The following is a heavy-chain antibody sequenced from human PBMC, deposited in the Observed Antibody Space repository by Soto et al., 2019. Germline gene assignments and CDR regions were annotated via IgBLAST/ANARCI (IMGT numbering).Heavy chain of an antibody. V-gene: IGHV3-23*01. CDR3: AKNGGTVAAENTNWFDP. D-gene: IGHD2-15*01. CDR2: ISGSGGST. Sequence: GGSLRLSCAASGFTFSSYAMSWVRQAPGKGLEWVSAISGSGGSTYYADSVKGRFTISRDNSKNTLYLQMNSLRAEDTAVYYCAKNGGTVAAENTNWFDPWGQGTLVTVSS. J-gene: IGHJ5*02. CDR1: GFTFSSYA.